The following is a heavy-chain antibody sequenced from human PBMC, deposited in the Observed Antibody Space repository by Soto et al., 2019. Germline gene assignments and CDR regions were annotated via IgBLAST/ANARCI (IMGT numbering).Heavy chain of an antibody. J-gene: IGHJ4*02. CDR3: ARDASGPFDY. CDR2: IHSDGNT. CDR1: VFTVSGS. Sequence: PRWSLRLSCSVAVFTVSGSMSWVRQAPGKGLECVAFIHSDGNTYYTDSVRGRFTISRDNSKNTLYLQMDSLRVDDTAVYYCARDASGPFDYWGQGTLVTVSS. V-gene: IGHV3-53*01. D-gene: IGHD6-19*01.